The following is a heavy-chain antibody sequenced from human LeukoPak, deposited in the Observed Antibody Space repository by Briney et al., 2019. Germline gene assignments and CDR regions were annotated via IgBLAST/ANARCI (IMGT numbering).Heavy chain of an antibody. J-gene: IGHJ3*02. D-gene: IGHD3-10*01. CDR1: GFTFSSYG. CDR2: ISYDGSNK. CDR3: AKDLSPLVWFVSGSDAFDI. V-gene: IGHV3-30*18. Sequence: PGGSLRLSCAASGFTFSSYGMHWVRQAPGKGLEWVAVISYDGSNKYYADSVKGRFTISRDNSKNTLYLQMNSLRPEDTAVYYCAKDLSPLVWFVSGSDAFDIWGQGTMVTVSS.